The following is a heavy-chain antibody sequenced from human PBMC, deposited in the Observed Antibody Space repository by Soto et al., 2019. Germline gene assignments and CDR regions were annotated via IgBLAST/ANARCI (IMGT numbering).Heavy chain of an antibody. CDR1: GFTFSSYW. CDR3: ARDFSGGSCYPPQLYYYYGMDV. D-gene: IGHD2-15*01. CDR2: IKQDGSEK. Sequence: GGSLRLSCAASGFTFSSYWMSWVRQAPGKGLEWVANIKQDGSEKYYVDSVKGRFTISRDNAKNSLYLQMNSLRAEDTAVYYCARDFSGGSCYPPQLYYYYGMDVWGQGTTVTVSS. J-gene: IGHJ6*02. V-gene: IGHV3-7*01.